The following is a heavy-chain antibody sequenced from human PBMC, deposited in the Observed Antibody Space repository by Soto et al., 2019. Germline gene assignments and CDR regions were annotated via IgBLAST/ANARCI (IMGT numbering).Heavy chain of an antibody. Sequence: GGSLRLSCAASGFTFSSFAMSWVRQAPGKGLEWVSAISGSGGSTYYADSVKGRFTISRDNSKNTLYLQMNSLRAEDTAVYYCAKGAVAQFVQNNWFDPWGQGTLVTVSS. V-gene: IGHV3-23*01. J-gene: IGHJ5*02. D-gene: IGHD6-19*01. CDR1: GFTFSSFA. CDR3: AKGAVAQFVQNNWFDP. CDR2: ISGSGGST.